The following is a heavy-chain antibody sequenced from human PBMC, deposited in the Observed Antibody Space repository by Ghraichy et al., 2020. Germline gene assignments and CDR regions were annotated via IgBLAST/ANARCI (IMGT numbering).Heavy chain of an antibody. D-gene: IGHD1-7*01. CDR2: IYTSGST. Sequence: SQTLSLTCTVSGGSISSGSYYWSWIRQPAGKGLEWIGRIYTSGSTNYNPSLKSRVTISVDTSKNQFSLKLSSVTAADTAVYYCARGTLTGTPYYYYGMDVWGQGTTVTVSS. CDR1: GGSISSGSYY. J-gene: IGHJ6*02. V-gene: IGHV4-61*02. CDR3: ARGTLTGTPYYYYGMDV.